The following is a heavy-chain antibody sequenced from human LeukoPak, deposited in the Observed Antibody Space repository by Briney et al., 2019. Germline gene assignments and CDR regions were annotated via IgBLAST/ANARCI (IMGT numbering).Heavy chain of an antibody. CDR3: STVDSPVTDH. V-gene: IGHV3-23*01. J-gene: IGHJ4*02. D-gene: IGHD4-11*01. CDR1: GFTFSSYA. Sequence: GGSLRLSCAASGFTFSSYAMSWVRQAPGKGLEWVSAISGSGGSTYYADSVKGRFTISRYNSKNTLYLQMNSLRAEDTAVYSCSTVDSPVTDHWGQGTLVTVSS. CDR2: ISGSGGST.